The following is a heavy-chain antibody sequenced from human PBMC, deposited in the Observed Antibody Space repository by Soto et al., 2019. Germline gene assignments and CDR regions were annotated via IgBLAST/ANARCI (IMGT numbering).Heavy chain of an antibody. D-gene: IGHD6-6*01. CDR3: AARTLGYYYYGMDV. CDR2: IIPIFGTA. Sequence: SVKVSCKASGGTFSSYAISWVRQAPGQGLEWMGGIIPIFGTANYAQKFQGRVTITADKSTSTAYMELGSLSSEDTAVYYCAARTLGYYYYGMDVWGQGTTVTV. J-gene: IGHJ6*02. V-gene: IGHV1-69*06. CDR1: GGTFSSYA.